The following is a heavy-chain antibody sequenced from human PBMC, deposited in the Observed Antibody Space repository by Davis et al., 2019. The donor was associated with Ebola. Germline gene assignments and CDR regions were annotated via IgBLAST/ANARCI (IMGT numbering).Heavy chain of an antibody. CDR2: INHSGST. V-gene: IGHV4-34*01. CDR3: ARGLRFRGWPFDY. J-gene: IGHJ4*02. CDR1: GGSFSGYY. D-gene: IGHD6-19*01. Sequence: GSLRLSCAVYGGSFSGYYWSWIRQPPGKGLEWIGEINHSGSTNYNPSLKSRVTISVDTSKNQFSLKLSSVTAADTAVYYCARGLRFRGWPFDYWGQGTLVTVSS.